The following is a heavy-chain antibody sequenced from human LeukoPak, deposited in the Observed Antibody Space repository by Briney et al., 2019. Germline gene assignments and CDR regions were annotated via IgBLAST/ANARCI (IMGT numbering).Heavy chain of an antibody. CDR3: ARGGSSSPKDV. V-gene: IGHV3-21*01. CDR1: GFTFSNAW. Sequence: GGSLRLSCAGSGFTFSNAWMNWVRQAPGKGLEWVSSISSSSSYIYYADSVKGRFTISRDNAKNSLYLQMNSLRAEDTAVYYCARGGSSSPKDVWGQGTTVTVSS. D-gene: IGHD6-13*01. J-gene: IGHJ6*02. CDR2: ISSSSSYI.